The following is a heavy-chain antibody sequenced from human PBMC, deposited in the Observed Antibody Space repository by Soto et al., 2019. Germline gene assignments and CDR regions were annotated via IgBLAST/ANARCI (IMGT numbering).Heavy chain of an antibody. J-gene: IGHJ4*02. Sequence: GGSLRLSCAASGFIFSSYWMHWVRQAPGEGLVWVSRLNTVGTDTRYADSVKGRFTISRDNAKNTLYLQMNSLRAEDTAVYYCARGDSGYDNFDYWGQGTLVTVSS. CDR2: LNTVGTDT. CDR3: ARGDSGYDNFDY. CDR1: GFIFSSYW. D-gene: IGHD5-12*01. V-gene: IGHV3-74*01.